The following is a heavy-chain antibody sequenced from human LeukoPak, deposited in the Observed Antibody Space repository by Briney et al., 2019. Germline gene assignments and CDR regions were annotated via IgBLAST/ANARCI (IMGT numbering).Heavy chain of an antibody. D-gene: IGHD4-23*01. CDR1: GFTFSSYW. J-gene: IGHJ4*02. Sequence: GGSLRLSCAASGFTFSSYWMSWVRQAPGKGLEWVSAISGSRSSTYYADSVKGRFTISRDNSKNTLYLQMNSLRAEDTAVYYCTKGIKWELPFDSWGQGTLVTVSS. CDR2: ISGSRSST. CDR3: TKGIKWELPFDS. V-gene: IGHV3-23*01.